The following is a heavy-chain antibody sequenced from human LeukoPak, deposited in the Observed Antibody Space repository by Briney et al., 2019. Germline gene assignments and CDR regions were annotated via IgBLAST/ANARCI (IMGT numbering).Heavy chain of an antibody. D-gene: IGHD6-13*01. J-gene: IGHJ3*02. CDR1: DDSISDYY. V-gene: IGHV4-59*08. Sequence: SETLSLTCTVSDDSISDYYRGWIRQPPGKGLEWIGYFYNSGRSTYNPSLKSRVTISVDTSKNQFSLKLSSVTAADTAVYYCARLEVAAAGTGAFDIWGQGTMVTVSS. CDR2: FYNSGRS. CDR3: ARLEVAAAGTGAFDI.